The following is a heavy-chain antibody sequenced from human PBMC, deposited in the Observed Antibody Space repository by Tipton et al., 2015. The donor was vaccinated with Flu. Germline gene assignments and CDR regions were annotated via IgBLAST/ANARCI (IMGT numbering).Heavy chain of an antibody. CDR3: ARERTIAEAYASDI. V-gene: IGHV4-38-2*02. CDR2: VHRTGGA. J-gene: IGHJ3*02. CDR1: GDSIGSNYY. D-gene: IGHD6-13*01. Sequence: TLSLTCSVSGDSIGSNYYWGWIRQPPGKGLQWIGNVHRTGGAYYNPSLTTRVTISVDTSKNQFSLKVTSVTAADTAVYYCARERTIAEAYASDIWGQGTMVTVSS.